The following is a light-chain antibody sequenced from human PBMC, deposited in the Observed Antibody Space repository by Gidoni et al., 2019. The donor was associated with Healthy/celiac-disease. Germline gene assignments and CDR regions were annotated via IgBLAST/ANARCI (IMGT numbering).Light chain of an antibody. CDR2: GAS. CDR1: QSVSSN. V-gene: IGKV3-15*01. J-gene: IGKJ4*01. CDR3: QQYNNWSLT. Sequence: EIVMTQSPATLSVSPGERATLSCRASQSVSSNLAWYQQKPGQAPRRLIYGASTRAAGIPARFSSSGSGRKVTTTISSMQYADFAVDYCQQYNNWSLTFGGGTKVEIK.